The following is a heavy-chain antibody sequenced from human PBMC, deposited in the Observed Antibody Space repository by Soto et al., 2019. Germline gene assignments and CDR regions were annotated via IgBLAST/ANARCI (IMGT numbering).Heavy chain of an antibody. CDR1: GFTFSSYA. V-gene: IGHV3-23*01. D-gene: IGHD5-18*01. CDR2: ISGSGGST. J-gene: IGHJ6*02. Sequence: GGSLRLSCAASGFTFSSYAMSWVRQAPGKGLEWVSAISGSGGSTYYADSVRGRFTISRDNSKNTLYLQMNSLRAEDTAVYYCVKDDPAMADYYYYGMDVWGQGTTVTVSS. CDR3: VKDDPAMADYYYYGMDV.